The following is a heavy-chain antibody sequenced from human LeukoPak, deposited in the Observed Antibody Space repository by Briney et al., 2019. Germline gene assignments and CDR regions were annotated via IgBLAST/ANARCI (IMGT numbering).Heavy chain of an antibody. Sequence: SETLSLTCTVSGGSIGSYYWSWIRQPAGKGLEWIGRIYTSGSTNYNPSLKSRVTMSVDTSKNQFSLKLSSVTAADTAVYYCARGQQLVPHAFDIWGQGTMVTVSS. CDR2: IYTSGST. CDR1: GGSIGSYY. J-gene: IGHJ3*02. V-gene: IGHV4-4*07. CDR3: ARGQQLVPHAFDI. D-gene: IGHD6-13*01.